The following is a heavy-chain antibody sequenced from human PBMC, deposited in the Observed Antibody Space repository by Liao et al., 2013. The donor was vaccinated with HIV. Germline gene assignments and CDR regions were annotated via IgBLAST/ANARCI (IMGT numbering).Heavy chain of an antibody. CDR3: ARGVPPDT. D-gene: IGHD5/OR15-5a*01. J-gene: IGHJ5*02. Sequence: QVQLQESGPGLVKPSETLSLTCTVSGGSISSYSWSWIRQPAGKGLEWIGRISTSGSANYSPSLKSRVTMSVDTSKNQFSLNLNSVTAADTAVYFCARGVPPDTWGQGTLVTVSS. CDR2: ISTSGSA. V-gene: IGHV4-4*07. CDR1: GGSISSYS.